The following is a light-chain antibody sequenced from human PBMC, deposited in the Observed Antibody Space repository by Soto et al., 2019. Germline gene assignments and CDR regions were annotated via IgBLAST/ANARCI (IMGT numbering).Light chain of an antibody. CDR1: SSDIGGYNL. V-gene: IGLV2-23*01. Sequence: QSALTQPASVSGSPGQSITISCAGTSSDIGGYNLVSWYQQHPGKAPKLMIYEGSKRPSGVSTRFSGSKSGNTASLTISGLQAEDEADYYCSSYAGSTTWVFGGGTKVTVL. J-gene: IGLJ3*02. CDR3: SSYAGSTTWV. CDR2: EGS.